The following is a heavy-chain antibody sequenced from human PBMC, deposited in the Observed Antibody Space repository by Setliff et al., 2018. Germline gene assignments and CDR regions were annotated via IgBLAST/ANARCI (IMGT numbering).Heavy chain of an antibody. J-gene: IGHJ6*02. Sequence: ASVKVSCKASGYTFTGYYMHWGRQAPGQGLEWMGWINPNSGGTNYAQKFQGRVTMTRDTSISTAYMELSRLRSDDTAVYYCAREIRVVVPAAARYYGMDVWGQGTTVTVSS. V-gene: IGHV1-2*02. D-gene: IGHD2-2*01. CDR1: GYTFTGYY. CDR2: INPNSGGT. CDR3: AREIRVVVPAAARYYGMDV.